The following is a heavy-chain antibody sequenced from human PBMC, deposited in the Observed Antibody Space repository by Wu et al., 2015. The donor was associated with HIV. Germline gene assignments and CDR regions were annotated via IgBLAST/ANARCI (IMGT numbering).Heavy chain of an antibody. CDR2: INPSGGST. CDR3: ASRSPRSWVGDYYYYYGMDV. Sequence: QVQLVQSGAEVKKPGASVKVSCKASGYTFTSYYMHWVRQAPGQGLEWMGIINPSGGSTSYAQKFQGRVTMTRDTSTSTVYMELSSLRSEDTAVYYCASRSPRSWVGDYYYYYGMDVWGQGTTVTVSS. D-gene: IGHD6-13*01. V-gene: IGHV1-46*01. CDR1: GYTFTSYY. J-gene: IGHJ6*02.